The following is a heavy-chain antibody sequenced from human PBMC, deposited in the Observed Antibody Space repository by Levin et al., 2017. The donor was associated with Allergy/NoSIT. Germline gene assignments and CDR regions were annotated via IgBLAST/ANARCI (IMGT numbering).Heavy chain of an antibody. CDR2: INHSGST. CDR3: ARWCSSTSCYDRRYYYYGMDV. CDR1: GGSFSGYY. Sequence: GSLRLSCAVYGGSFSGYYWSWIRQPPGKGLEWIGEINHSGSTNYNPSLKSRVTISVDTSKNQFSLKLSSVTAADTAVYYCARWCSSTSCYDRRYYYYGMDVWGQGTTVTVSS. V-gene: IGHV4-34*01. J-gene: IGHJ6*02. D-gene: IGHD2-2*01.